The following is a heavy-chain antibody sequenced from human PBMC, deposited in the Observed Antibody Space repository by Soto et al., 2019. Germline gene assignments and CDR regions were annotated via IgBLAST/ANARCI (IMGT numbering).Heavy chain of an antibody. D-gene: IGHD1-26*01. Sequence: EVQLVESGGGLVPPGGSLRLSCATSGFTFSSYNFNWVRLAPGKGLEWISFISNSGSATNYADSVEGRFIISRDTAKNALVLQMNSMRDEDTALYYCAREQSSGSWWGGRRYYSYSMDVWGQGTTVTVSS. CDR2: ISNSGSAT. CDR1: GFTFSSYN. V-gene: IGHV3-48*02. CDR3: AREQSSGSWWGGRRYYSYSMDV. J-gene: IGHJ6*02.